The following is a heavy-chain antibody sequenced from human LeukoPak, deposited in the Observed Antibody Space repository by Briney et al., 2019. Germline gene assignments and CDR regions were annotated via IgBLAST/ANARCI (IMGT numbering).Heavy chain of an antibody. CDR2: IYSGGST. CDR1: GVIVKRNY. Sequence: PGGSLRLSCAASGVIVKRNYMNGVRQAPGKCLEWGSGIYSGGSTYYADSVKGRFTITRDNSKNTVYLQMNSLRAEDTAVYYCARDSETETGWYYYGMDVWGQGTTVTVSS. V-gene: IGHV3-53*01. CDR3: ARDSETETGWYYYGMDV. D-gene: IGHD1-1*01. J-gene: IGHJ6*02.